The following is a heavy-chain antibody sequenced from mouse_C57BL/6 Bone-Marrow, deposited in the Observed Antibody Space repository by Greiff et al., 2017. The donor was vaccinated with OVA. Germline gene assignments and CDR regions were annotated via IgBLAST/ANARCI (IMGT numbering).Heavy chain of an antibody. CDR2: IYPRSGNT. CDR1: GYTFTSYG. Sequence: VKLMASGAELARPGASVKLSCKASGYTFTSYGISWVKQRTGQGLEWIGEIYPRSGNTYYNEKFKGKATLTADKSSRTAYMELRSLTSEDSAVYFCANYYGSSHWYFDVWGTGTTVTDSS. J-gene: IGHJ1*03. CDR3: ANYYGSSHWYFDV. D-gene: IGHD1-1*01. V-gene: IGHV1-81*01.